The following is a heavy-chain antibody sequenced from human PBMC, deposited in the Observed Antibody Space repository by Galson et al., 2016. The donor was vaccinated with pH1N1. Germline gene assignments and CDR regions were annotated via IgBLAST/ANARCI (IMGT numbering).Heavy chain of an antibody. J-gene: IGHJ4*02. D-gene: IGHD1-7*01. CDR2: ISTSSGTT. CDR1: GFTFGDYA. Sequence: AASGFTFGDYAMRWVRRAPGKGLEYVSSISTSSGTTYYGDSVRGRFTISRDNSKNTVYLQMNSLRAEDTAIYYCTKARVGNYYFDYWGQGSLVTVSS. V-gene: IGHV3-23*01. CDR3: TKARVGNYYFDY.